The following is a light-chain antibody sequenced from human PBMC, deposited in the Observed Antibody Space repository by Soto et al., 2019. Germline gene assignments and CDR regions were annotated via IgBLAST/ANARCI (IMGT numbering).Light chain of an antibody. CDR1: QAIRSD. Sequence: ALQMTQSPSSLSASMGDRVTITCRASQAIRSDLAWFQHKPGKAPKLLIYRASNLQHGVPSRFSGSASGTEFTLTISSLQPEDFATYYCLQDYNYPYTFGQGTKLEIK. CDR3: LQDYNYPYT. J-gene: IGKJ2*01. V-gene: IGKV1-6*01. CDR2: RAS.